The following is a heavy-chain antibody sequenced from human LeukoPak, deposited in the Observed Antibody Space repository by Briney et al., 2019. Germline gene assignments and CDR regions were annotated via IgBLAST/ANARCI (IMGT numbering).Heavy chain of an antibody. J-gene: IGHJ6*03. CDR2: ISSSGSTI. D-gene: IGHD6-19*01. V-gene: IGHV3-48*03. Sequence: GGSLRLSCAASGFTFSSYEMNWVRQAPGKGLEWVSYISSSGSTIYYADSVKGRFTISRDNAKNSLYLQMNSLRAEDTAVYYCAKDSAGYSSGWNYFYYYMDVWGKGTTVTISS. CDR3: AKDSAGYSSGWNYFYYYMDV. CDR1: GFTFSSYE.